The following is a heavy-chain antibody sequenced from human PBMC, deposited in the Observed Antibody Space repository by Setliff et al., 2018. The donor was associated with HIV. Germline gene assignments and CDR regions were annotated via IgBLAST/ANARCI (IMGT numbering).Heavy chain of an antibody. J-gene: IGHJ4*02. Sequence: SVKVSCKTSGDAFNSNAISWVRQAPGQGLEWMGGILGIFGTTYYAQKFQGRVTITTDESTRTSYMELSSLRSEDTAVYYCASGSGYCRNGVCYIGVHKNPDKYYSDYWGQGTLVTVSS. CDR1: GDAFNSNA. V-gene: IGHV1-69*05. D-gene: IGHD2-8*01. CDR2: ILGIFGTT. CDR3: ASGSGYCRNGVCYIGVHKNPDKYYSDY.